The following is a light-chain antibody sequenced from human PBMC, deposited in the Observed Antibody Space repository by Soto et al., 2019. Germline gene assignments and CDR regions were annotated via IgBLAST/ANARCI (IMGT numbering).Light chain of an antibody. CDR1: QSVSSY. V-gene: IGKV3-11*01. J-gene: IGKJ5*01. CDR2: DAS. Sequence: EIVLTQSPATLSLSPGEGATLSCRASQSVSSYLAWYQQKPGQAPRLLIYDASNRATGIPARFSGSGSGTDFTLTISSLEPEDFAVYYCQQRSIWPPITFGQGTRLEIK. CDR3: QQRSIWPPIT.